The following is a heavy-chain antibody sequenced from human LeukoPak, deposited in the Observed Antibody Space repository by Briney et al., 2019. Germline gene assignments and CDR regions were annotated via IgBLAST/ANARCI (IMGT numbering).Heavy chain of an antibody. D-gene: IGHD3-16*01. CDR3: ARDGGGAGPAFDI. J-gene: IGHJ3*02. Sequence: SETLSLTCAVYGGSFSGYYWSWIRQPPGKGLEWIGEINHSGSTNYNPSLKSRVTISVDTSKNQFSLKLSSVTAADTAVYYCARDGGGAGPAFDIWGQGTMVTVSS. V-gene: IGHV4-34*01. CDR1: GGSFSGYY. CDR2: INHSGST.